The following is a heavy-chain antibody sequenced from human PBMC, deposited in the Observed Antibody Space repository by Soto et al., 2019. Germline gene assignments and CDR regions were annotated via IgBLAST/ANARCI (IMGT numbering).Heavy chain of an antibody. V-gene: IGHV1-18*01. Sequence: QVQLVQSGAEVKKPGASVKVSCKASGYTFTSYGISWVRQAPGQGLEWMGWISAYNGNTNYAQKLQGRVTMTTDTSTSTAYVELRSLRSDDTAVYYCAREEGYYYDSSGYQPGWYNWFDSWGQGTLVTVAS. CDR2: ISAYNGNT. CDR3: AREEGYYYDSSGYQPGWYNWFDS. CDR1: GYTFTSYG. J-gene: IGHJ5*01. D-gene: IGHD3-22*01.